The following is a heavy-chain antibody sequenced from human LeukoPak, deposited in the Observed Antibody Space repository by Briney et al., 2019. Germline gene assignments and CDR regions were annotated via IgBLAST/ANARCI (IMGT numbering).Heavy chain of an antibody. CDR2: MNTYNGNT. Sequence: ASVKVSCKASGYTFTSYGISWVRQAPGQGLERMGWMNTYNGNTNYAQKLQGRVTMTTDTSTSTAYMELRSLRSDDTAVYYCARAVAGPYFDYWGQGTLVTVSS. D-gene: IGHD6-19*01. CDR3: ARAVAGPYFDY. V-gene: IGHV1-18*01. CDR1: GYTFTSYG. J-gene: IGHJ4*02.